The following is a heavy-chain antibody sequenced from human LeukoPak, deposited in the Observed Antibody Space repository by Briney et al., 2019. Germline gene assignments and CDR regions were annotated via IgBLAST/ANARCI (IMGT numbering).Heavy chain of an antibody. CDR1: GGTFSSYA. V-gene: IGHV1-69*13. Sequence: GASVKVSCKASGGTFSSYAISWVRQAPGQGLEWMGGIIPIFGTANYAQKFQGRVTITADESTSTAYMELSSLRSEDTAVCYCARRAQNYYDSSGYYYVADYWGQGTLVTVSS. D-gene: IGHD3-22*01. CDR2: IIPIFGTA. CDR3: ARRAQNYYDSSGYYYVADY. J-gene: IGHJ4*02.